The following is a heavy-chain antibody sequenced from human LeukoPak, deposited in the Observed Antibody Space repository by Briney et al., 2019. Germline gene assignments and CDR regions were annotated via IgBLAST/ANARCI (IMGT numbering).Heavy chain of an antibody. CDR3: SRALGGNSEY. J-gene: IGHJ4*02. D-gene: IGHD4-23*01. Sequence: GGSLRLSCAASGFTVSSNYMSWVRQAPGKGLEWVSVIYSGGSTYYADSVKGRFTISRDNSKNTLYLQMNSLRAEDTAVYYWSRALGGNSEYWGQGTLVTVSS. V-gene: IGHV3-66*01. CDR1: GFTVSSNY. CDR2: IYSGGST.